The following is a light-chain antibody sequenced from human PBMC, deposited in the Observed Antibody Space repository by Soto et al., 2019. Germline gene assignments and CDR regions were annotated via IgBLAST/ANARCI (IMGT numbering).Light chain of an antibody. Sequence: QSALTQPRSVSGSPGQSVTISCTGTSSDVGGYNYVSWYQQHPGKAPKLMIYDVSKWPSGVPDRFSGSKSGNTASLTISGLQAEDEADYYCCSYAGSPVFGTGTKLTVL. CDR3: CSYAGSPV. CDR2: DVS. J-gene: IGLJ1*01. V-gene: IGLV2-11*01. CDR1: SSDVGGYNY.